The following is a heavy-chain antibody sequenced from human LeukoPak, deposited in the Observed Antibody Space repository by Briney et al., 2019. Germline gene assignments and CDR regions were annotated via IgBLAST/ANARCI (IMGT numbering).Heavy chain of an antibody. CDR3: AREDDPLYCSSTSCYFWFDP. CDR1: GYTFTSYG. V-gene: IGHV1-18*01. D-gene: IGHD2-2*01. CDR2: ISAYNGNT. J-gene: IGHJ5*02. Sequence: GASVKVSCKASGYTFTSYGISWVRQAPGQGLEWMGWISAYNGNTNYAQKLQGRVTMTTDTSTSTAYMELRSLRSDDTAVYYCAREDDPLYCSSTSCYFWFDPWGQGTLVTVSS.